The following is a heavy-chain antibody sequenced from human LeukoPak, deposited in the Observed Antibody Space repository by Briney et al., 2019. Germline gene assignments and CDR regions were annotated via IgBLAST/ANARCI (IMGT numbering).Heavy chain of an antibody. CDR1: GFTFSYSA. CDR3: PRTLWTYNYYFDS. Sequence: GGSLRLSCAASGFTFSYSAMSWVRQAPGRGLECVSVISAGGGESTYYADSVKGRFTISRDDSKSTLYLQMNSLKAEDAAVYYCPRTLWTYNYYFDSWGQGTLVTVSS. J-gene: IGHJ4*02. V-gene: IGHV3-23*01. D-gene: IGHD3-10*01. CDR2: ISAGGGEST.